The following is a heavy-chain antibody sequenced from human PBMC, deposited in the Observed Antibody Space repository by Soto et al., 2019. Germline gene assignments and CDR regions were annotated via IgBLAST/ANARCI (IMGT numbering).Heavy chain of an antibody. CDR3: ARDPGEDGHEYYTFVF. D-gene: IGHD3-3*01. J-gene: IGHJ4*02. CDR2: ISRDGIKA. Sequence: QVQLVESGGGVVQPGGSLRLSCVASGFIFTNSPIHWVRQGPGKGPEWVAVISRDGIKATYADSVKGRFTISRDNFKDTAYLQLSSLTPADTAVYHCARDPGEDGHEYYTFVFWGQGTLVTVSS. CDR1: GFIFTNSP. V-gene: IGHV3-30-3*01.